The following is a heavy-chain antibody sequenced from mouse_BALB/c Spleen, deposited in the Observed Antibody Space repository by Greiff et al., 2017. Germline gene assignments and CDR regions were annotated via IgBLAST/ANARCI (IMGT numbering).Heavy chain of an antibody. CDR1: GYTFTSYW. J-gene: IGHJ4*01. Sequence: VQLQQSGPELVRPGASVKISCKASGYTFTSYWMHWVKQRPGQGLEWIGMIDPSNSETRLNQKFKDKTTLNVDKSANTAYMQLSSLTSEDSAVCYCAEAGTEYYAMDYGGKGTSGTVSS. CDR2: IDPSNSET. V-gene: IGHV1-74*01. CDR3: AEAGTEYYAMDY.